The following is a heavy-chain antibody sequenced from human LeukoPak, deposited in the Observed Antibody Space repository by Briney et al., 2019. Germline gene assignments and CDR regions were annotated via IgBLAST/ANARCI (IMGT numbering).Heavy chain of an antibody. CDR2: ISSSSSYI. Sequence: GGSLRLSCAASEFTFTSYSMNWVRQAPGKGLEWVSSISSSSSYIYYADSVKGRFTISRDNAKNSLYLQMNSRRTEDTAVYYCTRGVRFLELLLNTYYVDYWGQGALVTVSS. V-gene: IGHV3-21*01. J-gene: IGHJ4*02. D-gene: IGHD3-3*01. CDR1: EFTFTSYS. CDR3: TRGVRFLELLLNTYYVDY.